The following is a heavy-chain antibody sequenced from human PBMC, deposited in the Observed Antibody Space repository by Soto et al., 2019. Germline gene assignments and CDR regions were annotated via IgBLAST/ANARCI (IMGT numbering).Heavy chain of an antibody. Sequence: QVQLVQSGAEVKTPGSSVRVSCKTAGRTFLISAIAWVRQAPGQGLEWMGGIIPILGTIHIAQNFRGRVNFTADRSTSTAYMDLSSLRSEDTATYFCARGKEWEQPSNHYYFDYWGQGSQVIVSS. CDR1: GRTFLISA. CDR2: IIPILGTI. CDR3: ARGKEWEQPSNHYYFDY. V-gene: IGHV1-69*06. D-gene: IGHD1-26*01. J-gene: IGHJ4*02.